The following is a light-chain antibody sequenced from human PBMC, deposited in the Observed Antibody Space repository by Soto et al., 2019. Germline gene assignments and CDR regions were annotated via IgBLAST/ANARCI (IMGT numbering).Light chain of an antibody. CDR3: CSYGGYYNYV. Sequence: QSALTQPRSVSGSPGQSVTISCTGTSTDVGGYNYVSWYQQHPGKAPKVMIYDVSKRPSGVPDRFSGSKSGNTASLTISGLQAEDGADYYCCSYGGYYNYVFGTGTKVTVL. V-gene: IGLV2-11*01. J-gene: IGLJ1*01. CDR1: STDVGGYNY. CDR2: DVS.